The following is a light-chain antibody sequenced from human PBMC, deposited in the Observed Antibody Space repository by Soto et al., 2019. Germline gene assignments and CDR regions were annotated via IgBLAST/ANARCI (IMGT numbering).Light chain of an antibody. V-gene: IGKV3-11*01. CDR2: DAS. CDR3: QQRSNWPPGFT. CDR1: QSVSSY. J-gene: IGKJ3*01. Sequence: EIVLTQSPATLSLSPGERATLSCRASQSVSSYLAWYQQKPGQAPRLLIYDASNRATGIPARFSGSGSGTDFTLTISSLEPEDFAVYYCQQRSNWPPGFTFGPGTKVDLK.